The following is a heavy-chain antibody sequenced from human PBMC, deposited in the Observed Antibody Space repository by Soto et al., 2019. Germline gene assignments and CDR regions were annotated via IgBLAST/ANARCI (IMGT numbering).Heavy chain of an antibody. D-gene: IGHD3-22*01. CDR1: GFTFSSYA. CDR3: TTDSYSSVTIVRFDY. CDR2: ISGSGGST. J-gene: IGHJ4*01. Sequence: GGSLRLSCAASGFTFSSYAMSWVRQAPGKGLEWVSAISGSGGSTFYADSVKGRFTISRDNSKNTLYLQMNSLRAEDTAVYYCTTDSYSSVTIVRFDYWGHGTLVTVSS. V-gene: IGHV3-23*01.